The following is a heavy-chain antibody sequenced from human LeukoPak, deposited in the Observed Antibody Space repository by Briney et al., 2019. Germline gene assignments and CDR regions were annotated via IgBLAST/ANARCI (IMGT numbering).Heavy chain of an antibody. J-gene: IGHJ4*02. CDR1: GYTFTSYD. D-gene: IGHD3-16*02. CDR3: ARDLVDYDYVWGSYRYGY. Sequence: ASVKVSCKASGYTFTSYDINWVRQATGQGLEWMGWISAYNGNTNYAQKLQGRVTMTTDTSTSTAYMELRSLRSDDTAVYYCARDLVDYDYVWGSYRYGYWGQGTLVTVSS. V-gene: IGHV1-18*01. CDR2: ISAYNGNT.